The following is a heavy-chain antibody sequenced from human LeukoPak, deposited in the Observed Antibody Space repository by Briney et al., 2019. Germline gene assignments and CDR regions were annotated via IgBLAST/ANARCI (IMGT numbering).Heavy chain of an antibody. CDR3: ARHVTEWELLFRFDP. D-gene: IGHD1-26*01. J-gene: IGHJ5*02. CDR1: GYSFTSYW. V-gene: IGHV5-51*01. Sequence: GASLKISCKGSGYSFTSYWIGWLRQLPGRGLEWLGIIYPGDSDTRYSPSFQGQVTISADKSINTAYLQWSSLKASDTAMYYCARHVTEWELLFRFDPWGQGTLVTVSS. CDR2: IYPGDSDT.